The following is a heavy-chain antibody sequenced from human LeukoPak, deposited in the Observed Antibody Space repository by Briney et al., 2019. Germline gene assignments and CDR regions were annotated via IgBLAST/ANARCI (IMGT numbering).Heavy chain of an antibody. CDR2: INHSGST. J-gene: IGHJ4*02. Sequence: PGGSLRLSCAASGFIFSTYAMNWIRQPPGKGLEWIGEINHSGSTNYNPSLKSRVTISVDTSKNQFSLKLSSVTAADTAVYYCARGGSPYYWGQGTLVTVSS. CDR1: GFIFSTYA. CDR3: ARGGSPYY. V-gene: IGHV4-34*01. D-gene: IGHD6-6*01.